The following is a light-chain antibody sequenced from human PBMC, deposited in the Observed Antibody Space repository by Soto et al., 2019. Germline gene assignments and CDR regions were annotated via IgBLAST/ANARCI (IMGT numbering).Light chain of an antibody. Sequence: QSALTQPPSASGSPGQSVTISCTGTSSDVGGYNYVSWYQQHPDKAPKVIIYEVSKGPSGVPDRFSGSKSGNTASLTVSGLQAEDEADYYCSSYAGSNGVVFGGGTKLTVL. CDR1: SSDVGGYNY. CDR3: SSYAGSNGVV. CDR2: EVS. V-gene: IGLV2-8*01. J-gene: IGLJ2*01.